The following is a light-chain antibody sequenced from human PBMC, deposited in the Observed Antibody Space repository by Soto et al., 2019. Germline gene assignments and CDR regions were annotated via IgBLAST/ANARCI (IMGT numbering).Light chain of an antibody. CDR3: QQSTTWPEWT. CDR2: GAS. V-gene: IGKV3-15*01. J-gene: IGKJ1*01. Sequence: EIVMTQSPATLSVSPGERATLSCRASQSVSSNLAWYQQKPGHAPRLLIYGASTRATGIPAKFSGSGSGAEFILTISSLQSEAFAVYYCQQSTTWPEWTFGQGTKVEIQ. CDR1: QSVSSN.